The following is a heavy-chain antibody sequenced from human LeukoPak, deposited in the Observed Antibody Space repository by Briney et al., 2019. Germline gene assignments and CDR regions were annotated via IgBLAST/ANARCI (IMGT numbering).Heavy chain of an antibody. V-gene: IGHV3-48*04. D-gene: IGHD6-6*01. CDR2: ISSTSSVI. CDR3: PRGVGSSSPADYYYPMDA. CDR1: GSTFSSHT. Sequence: GGSLRLSCAASGSTFSSHTMNWVRQAPGKGLEWVSYISSTSSVIYYADSVKGRFTISRDNAKNSLYLQMNSLRAEDTAVYYCPRGVGSSSPADYYYPMDAWGKGPPVPASS. J-gene: IGHJ6*03.